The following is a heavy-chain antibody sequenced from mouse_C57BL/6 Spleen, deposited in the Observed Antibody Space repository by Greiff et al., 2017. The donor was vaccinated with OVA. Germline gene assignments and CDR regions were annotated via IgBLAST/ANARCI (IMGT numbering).Heavy chain of an antibody. V-gene: IGHV1-81*01. J-gene: IGHJ2*01. CDR1: GYTFTSYG. Sequence: QVQLKQSGAELARPGASVKLSCKASGYTFTSYGISWVKQRTGQGLEWIGEIYPRSGNTYYNEKFKGKATLTAAKSSITAYMELRSLTSEDSAVYFCAREGSSGYYFGDWGQGTTLTVSS. CDR3: AREGSSGYYFGD. D-gene: IGHD1-1*01. CDR2: IYPRSGNT.